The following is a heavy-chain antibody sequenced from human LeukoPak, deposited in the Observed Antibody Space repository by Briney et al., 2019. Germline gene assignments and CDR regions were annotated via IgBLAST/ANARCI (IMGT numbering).Heavy chain of an antibody. D-gene: IGHD5-24*01. CDR3: ARARDGYSPLDY. CDR2: IYSGGST. J-gene: IGHJ4*02. CDR1: GFTVSSSY. Sequence: GGSLRLSCAASGFTVSSSYMSWVRQAPEKGLEWVSVIYSGGSTYYADSVKGRFTISRDNSKNTLYLQMNSLRAEDTAVYYCARARDGYSPLDYWGQGTLVTVSS. V-gene: IGHV3-53*01.